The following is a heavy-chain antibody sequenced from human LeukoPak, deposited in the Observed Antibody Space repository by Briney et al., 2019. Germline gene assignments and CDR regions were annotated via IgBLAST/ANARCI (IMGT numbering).Heavy chain of an antibody. Sequence: ASVKVSCKAFGYTFTGYYMHWVRQAPGQGLEWMGWINPNSGGTNYAQKFQGRVTMTRDTSISTAYMELSRLRSDDTAVYYCARQSGTYWGLDYWGQGTLVTISS. V-gene: IGHV1-2*02. CDR1: GYTFTGYY. CDR3: ARQSGTYWGLDY. CDR2: INPNSGGT. D-gene: IGHD1-26*01. J-gene: IGHJ4*02.